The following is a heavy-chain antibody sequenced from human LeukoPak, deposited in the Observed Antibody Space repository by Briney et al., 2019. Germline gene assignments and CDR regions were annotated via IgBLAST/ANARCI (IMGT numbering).Heavy chain of an antibody. CDR1: GDSISSGDYY. CDR2: ISSSGST. CDR3: ARAGYCTNGVCPPRSAFDI. V-gene: IGHV4-61*02. D-gene: IGHD2-8*01. Sequence: PSQTLSLTCTVSGDSISSGDYYWSWIRQPAGKGLEWIGRISSSGSTNYNPSLKSRVTISVDTSKNQFSLKLSSVTAADTAVYYCARAGYCTNGVCPPRSAFDIWAKGQWSPSLQ. J-gene: IGHJ3*02.